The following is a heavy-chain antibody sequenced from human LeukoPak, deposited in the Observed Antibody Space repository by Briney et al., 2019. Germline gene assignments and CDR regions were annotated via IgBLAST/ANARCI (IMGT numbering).Heavy chain of an antibody. CDR3: ARDKGAWFYYYYMDV. CDR1: GYTFTDYG. V-gene: IGHV1-18*01. CDR2: ISTYNGHT. J-gene: IGHJ6*03. D-gene: IGHD6-19*01. Sequence: ASVKVSCKASGYTFTDYGVTWVRQAPGQGREWVGWISTYNGHTKYAQNLQGRVTMTTDTSTSTAYMELRSLRYDDTAVYYCARDKGAWFYYYYMDVWGKGTTVTVSS.